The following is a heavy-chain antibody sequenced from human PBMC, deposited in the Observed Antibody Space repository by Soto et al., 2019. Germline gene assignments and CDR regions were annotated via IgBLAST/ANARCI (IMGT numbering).Heavy chain of an antibody. Sequence: QVHLQQWGAGLLKPSETLSLTCGVCGGSLRGSYWSWIRQPPGKALEWLGKVTHSGSTTFNPSLKSRVSVSVDTSDNQFSLKLTSVTAADTAVYYCARGHIPVYGPVPDYFDSWGQGTLVTVSS. J-gene: IGHJ4*02. CDR3: ARGHIPVYGPVPDYFDS. D-gene: IGHD2-21*01. CDR2: VTHSGST. CDR1: GGSLRGSY. V-gene: IGHV4-34*02.